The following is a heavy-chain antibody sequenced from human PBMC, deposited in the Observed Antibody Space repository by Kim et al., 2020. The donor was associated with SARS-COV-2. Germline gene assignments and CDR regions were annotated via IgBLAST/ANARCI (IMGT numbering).Heavy chain of an antibody. CDR2: ITHSGST. V-gene: IGHV4-34*01. Sequence: SETLSLTCAVYGGSFSGHSWSWDRQPPGQGLEWIGEITHSGSTKYNPSLKSRLTISLDVSKNQFSLKLTSVTAADTGLYYCARGRVGVVPAPVLGLGPFYEYFILDVWGHGTTVTVSS. CDR1: GGSFSGHS. D-gene: IGHD2-2*01. CDR3: ARGRVGVVPAPVLGLGPFYEYFILDV. J-gene: IGHJ6*02.